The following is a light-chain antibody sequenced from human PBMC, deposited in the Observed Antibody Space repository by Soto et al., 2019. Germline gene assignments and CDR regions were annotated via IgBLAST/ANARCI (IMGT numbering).Light chain of an antibody. Sequence: QSVLTQPSSVSGSPGQSITISCTGTISDVGGYYYVSWYQHHPGKAPKLMIYQVSNRPSGVSNRFSGSKSGNTASLTISGLQAEDEADYYCSSYTSSNPFYVFGTGTKVTVL. J-gene: IGLJ1*01. CDR3: SSYTSSNPFYV. CDR2: QVS. CDR1: ISDVGGYYY. V-gene: IGLV2-14*01.